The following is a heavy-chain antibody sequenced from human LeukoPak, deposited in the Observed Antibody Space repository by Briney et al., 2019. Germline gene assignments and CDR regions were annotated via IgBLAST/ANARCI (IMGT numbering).Heavy chain of an antibody. CDR1: GFTFSSYG. D-gene: IGHD3-3*01. CDR2: VSYDGNTK. Sequence: GGSLRLSCAASGFTFSSYGMHWVRQAPGKGLESVAVVSYDGNTKHYADSVKGRITISRDNSKITLYLQMNSLRAEDTAVYYCAKEFASGYQDYWGQGTLVTVSS. V-gene: IGHV3-30*18. J-gene: IGHJ4*02. CDR3: AKEFASGYQDY.